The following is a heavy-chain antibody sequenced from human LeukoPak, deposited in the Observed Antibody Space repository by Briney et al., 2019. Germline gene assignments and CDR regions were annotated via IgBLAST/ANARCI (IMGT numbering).Heavy chain of an antibody. CDR2: VFYSGST. J-gene: IGHJ4*02. Sequence: SETLSLTCAVSGGSISSSTWWTWVRQPPGKGLEWIGEVFYSGSTNPNPSLKSRLTMSVDESKHEFSLKLTSVTVADTAVYYCASGGLVSRYLDHWGQGTLVTVSP. CDR3: ASGGLVSRYLDH. D-gene: IGHD3-9*01. CDR1: GGSISSSTW. V-gene: IGHV4-4*02.